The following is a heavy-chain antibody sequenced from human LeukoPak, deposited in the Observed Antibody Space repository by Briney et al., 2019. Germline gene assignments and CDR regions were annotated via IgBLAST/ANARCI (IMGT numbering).Heavy chain of an antibody. CDR2: IWYDGNNK. D-gene: IGHD4-17*01. Sequence: GGSLRLSCAASGFTFSSYGMDWVRQAPGKGLEWVAVIWYDGNNKYYGDSVKGRFTISRDNAKNSLYLQMNSLRAEDTAVYYCARDDYYGDLDYWGQGTLVTVSS. CDR1: GFTFSSYG. CDR3: ARDDYYGDLDY. V-gene: IGHV3-33*01. J-gene: IGHJ4*02.